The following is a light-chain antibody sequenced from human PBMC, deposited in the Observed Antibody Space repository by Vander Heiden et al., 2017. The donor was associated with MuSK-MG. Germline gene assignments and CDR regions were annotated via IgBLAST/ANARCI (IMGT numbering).Light chain of an antibody. CDR2: WAS. J-gene: IGKJ4*02. CDR1: QRVLYSSNNKNY. CDR3: QQDDSTPRT. Sequence: DTVPTQSPDFLAVSLGERATNSCKSSQRVLYSSNNKNYLAWYQQKPGQPPKLLIYWASTRESGVPDRFSGSGSGTDFTLTISSLQADDVAVYYCQQDDSTPRTFGGGTKVEIK. V-gene: IGKV4-1*01.